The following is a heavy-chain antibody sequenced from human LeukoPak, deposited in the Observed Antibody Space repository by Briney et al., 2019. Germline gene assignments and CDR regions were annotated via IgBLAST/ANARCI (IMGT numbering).Heavy chain of an antibody. V-gene: IGHV1-18*04. CDR3: ASIRDLSGFDP. D-gene: IGHD1-14*01. CDR1: GYTFTGYY. J-gene: IGHJ5*02. Sequence: GASVKVSCKASGYTFTGYYMHWVRQAPGQGLEWMGWISAYNGNTNYAQKLQGRVTMTTDTSTSTAYMELRSLRSDDTAVYYCASIRDLSGFDPWGQGTLVTVSS. CDR2: ISAYNGNT.